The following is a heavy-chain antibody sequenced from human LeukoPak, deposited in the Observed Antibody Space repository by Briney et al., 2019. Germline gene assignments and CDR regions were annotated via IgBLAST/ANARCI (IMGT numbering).Heavy chain of an antibody. Sequence: SETLSLTCTVSGGSISSYYWSWIRQPPGKGLEWIGYIYYSGSTNYNPSLKSRVTISVDTSKNQFSLKLSSVTAADTAVYYCARAPSNIAARRFLSSVPYYFDYWGQGTLVTVSS. D-gene: IGHD6-6*01. V-gene: IGHV4-59*08. CDR3: ARAPSNIAARRFLSSVPYYFDY. CDR1: GGSISSYY. J-gene: IGHJ4*02. CDR2: IYYSGST.